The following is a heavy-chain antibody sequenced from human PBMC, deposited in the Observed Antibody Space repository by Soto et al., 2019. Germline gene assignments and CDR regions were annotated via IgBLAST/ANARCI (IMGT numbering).Heavy chain of an antibody. CDR3: ARDDDNDANALDY. V-gene: IGHV3-33*01. Sequence: GVLRLSCAASGFTFSKYGMHWVRQAPGKGLEWVALIWNDGIRKVYVDSVKGRFTISRDNSKNTLDLQMNNLRDEDTAVYYCARDDDNDANALDYWGPGTLVTVSS. J-gene: IGHJ4*02. CDR2: IWNDGIRK. CDR1: GFTFSKYG.